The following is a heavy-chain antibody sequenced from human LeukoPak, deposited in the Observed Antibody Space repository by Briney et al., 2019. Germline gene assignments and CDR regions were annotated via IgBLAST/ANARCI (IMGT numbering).Heavy chain of an antibody. CDR2: IYYSGST. D-gene: IGHD2-2*01. CDR1: GGSISSYY. V-gene: IGHV4-59*08. J-gene: IGHJ6*03. Sequence: SETLSLTCTVSGGSISSYYWSWIRQPPGKGLEWIGYIYYSGSTNYNPSLKSRVTISVDTSKNQFSLKLSSVTAADTAVYYCARSIVVVPAQLLYYYYYMDVWGKGTTVTVSS. CDR3: ARSIVVVPAQLLYYYYYMDV.